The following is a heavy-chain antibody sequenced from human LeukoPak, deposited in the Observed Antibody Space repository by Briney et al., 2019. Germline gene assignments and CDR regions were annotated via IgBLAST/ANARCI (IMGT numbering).Heavy chain of an antibody. D-gene: IGHD2-2*01. CDR1: GFTFSSYA. CDR2: ISDSGGST. V-gene: IGHV3-23*01. Sequence: PGGSLRLSCAASGFTFSSYAMSWVRQAPGKGPEWVSSISDSGGSTYYADSVKGRFTISRDNSKNTLYLQIDTLRAEDTAVYYCAQTGPTGGFCSSTSCYGVDYWGQGTLVTVPS. J-gene: IGHJ4*02. CDR3: AQTGPTGGFCSSTSCYGVDY.